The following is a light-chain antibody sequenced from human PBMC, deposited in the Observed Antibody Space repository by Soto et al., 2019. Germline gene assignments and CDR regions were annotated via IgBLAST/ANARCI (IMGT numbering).Light chain of an antibody. V-gene: IGKV1-12*01. CDR2: TTS. CDR1: QDIGNL. CDR3: QQASSFPRT. Sequence: DIQMSQSPCVVSAAVGEGVTLTCRASQDIGNLLVWYQQKPGKAPTLLIYTTSKLQRGVPSRFSGSGSGTHFTLTISSLQPEDFATYYCQQASSFPRTFGQGTKVDIK. J-gene: IGKJ1*01.